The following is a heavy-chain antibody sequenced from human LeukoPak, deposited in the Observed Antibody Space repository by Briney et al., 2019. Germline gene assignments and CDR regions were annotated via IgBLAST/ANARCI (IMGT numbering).Heavy chain of an antibody. CDR3: ARPGTLGYSGNYYYFDY. CDR1: GYTFTSYD. V-gene: IGHV1-8*01. Sequence: GASVKVSCEASGYTFTSYDINWVRLATGQGLEWMGWMNPNSGNAAYAQKFQGRVTMTRDTSISTAYMELSRLRSDDTAVYSCARPGTLGYSGNYYYFDYWGQGTLVTVSS. D-gene: IGHD1-26*01. CDR2: MNPNSGNA. J-gene: IGHJ4*02.